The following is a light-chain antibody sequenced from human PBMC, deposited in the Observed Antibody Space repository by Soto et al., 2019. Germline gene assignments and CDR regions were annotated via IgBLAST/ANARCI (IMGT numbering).Light chain of an antibody. Sequence: EIVLTQSPDTLSLSPGERATLSCRASQSVSSSNLAWYQHKPGQAPRLLIYVASRRATGIPDRFSGSGSGTEFTLTITRLEPEDFAVYYCQQHGSGPWTFGQGTKGETK. J-gene: IGKJ1*01. CDR3: QQHGSGPWT. CDR2: VAS. CDR1: QSVSSSN. V-gene: IGKV3-20*01.